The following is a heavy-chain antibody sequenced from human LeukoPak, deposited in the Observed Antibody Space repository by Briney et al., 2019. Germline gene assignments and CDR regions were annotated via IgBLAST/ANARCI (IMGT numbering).Heavy chain of an antibody. D-gene: IGHD3-22*01. CDR1: GFTFSSYA. CDR3: AKVPVGDSSGYYFGFTYFDY. J-gene: IGHJ4*02. V-gene: IGHV3-23*01. Sequence: GGSLRLSCAASGFTFSSYAMSWVRQAPGKGLEWVSAISGSGGSTYYADSVKGRFTISRDNSKNTLYLQMNSLRAEDMAVYYCAKVPVGDSSGYYFGFTYFDYWGQGTLVTVSS. CDR2: ISGSGGST.